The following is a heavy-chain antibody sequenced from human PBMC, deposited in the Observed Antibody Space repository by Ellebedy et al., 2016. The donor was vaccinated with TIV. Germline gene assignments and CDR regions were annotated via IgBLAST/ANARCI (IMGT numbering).Heavy chain of an antibody. CDR3: ARSVEFDY. J-gene: IGHJ4*02. Sequence: GESLKISCTVSGFPVSSNYMSWVRQAPGKGLEWVSVIYSGGSTYYADSVKGRFTISRDNSKNTLYLQMNSLRVEDTAVYYCARSVEFDYWGQGTLVTVSS. V-gene: IGHV3-53*01. CDR1: GFPVSSNY. CDR2: IYSGGST. D-gene: IGHD3-3*01.